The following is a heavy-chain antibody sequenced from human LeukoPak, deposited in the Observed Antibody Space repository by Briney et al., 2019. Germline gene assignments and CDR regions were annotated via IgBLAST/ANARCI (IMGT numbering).Heavy chain of an antibody. V-gene: IGHV1-8*02. J-gene: IGHJ5*02. Sequence: GASVKVSCKASGYTFTSYYMHWVRQATGQGLEWMGWMNPNSGNTGYAQKFQGRVTMTRNTSISTAYMELSSLRSEDTAVYYCARGLGRMATMDWFDPWGQGTLVTVSS. D-gene: IGHD5-24*01. CDR1: GYTFTSYY. CDR2: MNPNSGNT. CDR3: ARGLGRMATMDWFDP.